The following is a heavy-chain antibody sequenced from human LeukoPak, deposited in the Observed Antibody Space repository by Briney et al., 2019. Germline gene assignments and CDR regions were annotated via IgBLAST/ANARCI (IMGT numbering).Heavy chain of an antibody. CDR1: GGSISSGSYY. D-gene: IGHD1-26*01. J-gene: IGHJ1*01. CDR3: ARAPYSGSLRRAEYFQH. CDR2: IYTSGST. V-gene: IGHV4-61*02. Sequence: PSQTLSLTCTVSGGSISSGSYYWSWIRQPAGRGLEWIGRIYTSGSTNYNPSLKSRVTISVDTSKNQFSLKLSSVTAADTAVYYCARAPYSGSLRRAEYFQHWGQGTLVTVSS.